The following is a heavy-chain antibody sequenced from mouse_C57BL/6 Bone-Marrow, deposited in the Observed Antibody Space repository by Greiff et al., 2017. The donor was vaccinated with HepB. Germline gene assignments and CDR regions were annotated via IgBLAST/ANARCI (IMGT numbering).Heavy chain of an antibody. V-gene: IGHV1-81*01. CDR1: GYTFTSYG. D-gene: IGHD1-1*01. CDR2: IYPRSGNT. CDR3: AREGDYYGSQFAY. Sequence: QVQLQQSGAELARPGASVKLSCKASGYTFTSYGISWVKQRTGQGLEWIGEIYPRSGNTYYNEKFKGKATLTADKSSSTAYMELRSLTSEDSAVYFCAREGDYYGSQFAYWGQGTLVTVSA. J-gene: IGHJ3*01.